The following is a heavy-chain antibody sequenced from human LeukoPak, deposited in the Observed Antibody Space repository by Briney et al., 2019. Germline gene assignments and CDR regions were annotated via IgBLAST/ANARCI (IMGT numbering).Heavy chain of an antibody. J-gene: IGHJ3*02. CDR1: GGSISNYY. Sequence: SETLSLTCTVSGGSISNYYWSWIREPPGKGLVWFGYIFSSGSTNYNPSLQSRVTISLVTSTNQFSLRLRSVTAADTAVYYCARHLPRTDIGYAFDIWGQGTVVTVSS. D-gene: IGHD2-15*01. V-gene: IGHV4-59*08. CDR3: ARHLPRTDIGYAFDI. CDR2: IFSSGST.